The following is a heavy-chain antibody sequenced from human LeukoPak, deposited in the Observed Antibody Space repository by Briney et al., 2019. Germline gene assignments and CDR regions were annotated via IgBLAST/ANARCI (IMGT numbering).Heavy chain of an antibody. CDR1: GGSIRSSY. D-gene: IGHD6-19*01. Sequence: SETLSPTCTVSGGSIRSSYWSWSWIRQPPGKGLEWIGYIYYSGSTNYNPSLKSRVTISVDTSKNQFSLKLSSVTAADTAVYYCARGIAVAGYNWFDPWGQGTLVTVSS. V-gene: IGHV4-59*01. CDR2: IYYSGST. J-gene: IGHJ5*02. CDR3: ARGIAVAGYNWFDP.